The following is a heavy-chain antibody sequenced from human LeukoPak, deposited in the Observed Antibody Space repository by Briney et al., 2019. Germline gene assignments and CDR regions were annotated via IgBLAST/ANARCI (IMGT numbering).Heavy chain of an antibody. CDR3: ARDIRPTYYYDSSGSDY. Sequence: ASVKVSCKASGYTFTSYGISWVRQAPGQGLEWMGWISAYSGNTNYAQKLQGRVTMTTDTSTSTAYMELRSLRSDDTAVYYCARDIRPTYYYDSSGSDYWGQGTLVTVSS. CDR2: ISAYSGNT. CDR1: GYTFTSYG. J-gene: IGHJ4*02. D-gene: IGHD3-22*01. V-gene: IGHV1-18*01.